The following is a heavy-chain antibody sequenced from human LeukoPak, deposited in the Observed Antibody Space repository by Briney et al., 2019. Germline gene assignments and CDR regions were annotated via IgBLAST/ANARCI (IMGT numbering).Heavy chain of an antibody. J-gene: IGHJ5*02. Sequence: GGSLRLSCTLSGASVTDTLIDWVRQAPGKGPEWVALIYIDGRTVYTDSVKGRSTISRDNSKNMVYLQMNSLRSEDAALYYCVRDRAATQAWAELDLWGQGTLDTVSS. V-gene: IGHV3-66*02. CDR2: IYIDGRT. D-gene: IGHD6-25*01. CDR1: GASVTDTL. CDR3: VRDRAATQAWAELDL.